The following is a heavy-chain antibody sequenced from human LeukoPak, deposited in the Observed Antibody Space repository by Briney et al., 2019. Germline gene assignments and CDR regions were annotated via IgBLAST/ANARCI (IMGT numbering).Heavy chain of an antibody. J-gene: IGHJ4*02. Sequence: GSLRLSCAASGINLSGFANDLVRQAPGKGLEYFSAISSNGSSTYYANSVKGRFTISRDNSKNTLYLQMGSLRAEDMAVYYCATRYAYWGQGTLVTVSS. CDR2: ISSNGSST. V-gene: IGHV3-64*01. CDR1: GINLSGFA. D-gene: IGHD3-16*01. CDR3: ATRYAY.